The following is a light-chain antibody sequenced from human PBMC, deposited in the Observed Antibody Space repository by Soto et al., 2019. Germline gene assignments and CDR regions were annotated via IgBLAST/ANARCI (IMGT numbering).Light chain of an antibody. CDR2: GAS. Sequence: EIVLTQSPGTLSLSPGERATLSCRAIQTVNNNYLAWYQQKPGQAPRLLICGASSRAAGLPDRFSGGGSGTDFTLTISRLEHEDFAVYYCQQYGSSPQFTFGPGTKVDIK. CDR1: QTVNNNY. J-gene: IGKJ3*01. V-gene: IGKV3-20*01. CDR3: QQYGSSPQFT.